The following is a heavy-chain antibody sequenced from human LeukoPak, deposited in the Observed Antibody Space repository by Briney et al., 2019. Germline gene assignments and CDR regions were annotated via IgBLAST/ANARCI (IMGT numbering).Heavy chain of an antibody. J-gene: IGHJ4*02. CDR2: VYSSDRT. CDR1: GFTVNSNY. CDR3: ARGYLIDY. Sequence: GGSLRLSCAASGFTVNSNYMSWVRQAPGKGLEWVSVVYSSDRTYYADSVKGRFTISRDDSTNTLYLLMNSLRAEDTAVYYCARGYLIDYWGQGTLVTVSS. D-gene: IGHD1-26*01. V-gene: IGHV3-66*01.